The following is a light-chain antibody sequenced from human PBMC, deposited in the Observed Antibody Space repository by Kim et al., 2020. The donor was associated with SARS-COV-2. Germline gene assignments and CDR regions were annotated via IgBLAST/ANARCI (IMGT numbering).Light chain of an antibody. CDR1: SDTTINNYN. J-gene: IGLJ3*02. CDR3: MVWPDNVRWV. CDR2: YYSDSDK. Sequence: ELTQPPSSSASLGESARLTCTLSSDTTINNYNIYWFQQKAGSPPRYLLYYYSDSDKGHGSGVPSRFSGSKDVSGNTGILVISGVQSEDEADYHCMVWPDNVRWVFGGGTQLTVL. V-gene: IGLV5-37*01.